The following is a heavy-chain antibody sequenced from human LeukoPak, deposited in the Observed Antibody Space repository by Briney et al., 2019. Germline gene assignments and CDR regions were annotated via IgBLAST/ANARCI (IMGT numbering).Heavy chain of an antibody. CDR2: ISYDGSNK. CDR1: GFTFSSYA. Sequence: PGGSLRLSCAASGFTFSSYAMHWVRQAPGKGLEWVAFISYDGSNKYYADSVKGRFTISRDNSKNTLYLQMNSLRAEDTAVYYCARDPQWELRGYFDYWGQGTLVTVSS. D-gene: IGHD1-26*01. V-gene: IGHV3-30-3*01. J-gene: IGHJ4*02. CDR3: ARDPQWELRGYFDY.